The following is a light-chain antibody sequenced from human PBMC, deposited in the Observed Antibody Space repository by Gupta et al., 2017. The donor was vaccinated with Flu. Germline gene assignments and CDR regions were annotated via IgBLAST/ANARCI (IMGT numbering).Light chain of an antibody. V-gene: IGKV1-5*03. J-gene: IGKJ3*01. Sequence: IQMTQSPSTLSASVGDRVTITCRASQSISQWLAWYQQKPGKAPNLLIYRASTLESGVPSRFSGSGSGTEFTLTITGLQPDDSATYYCQHENLSSVTFGHGTKVDI. CDR1: QSISQW. CDR2: RAS. CDR3: QHENLSSVT.